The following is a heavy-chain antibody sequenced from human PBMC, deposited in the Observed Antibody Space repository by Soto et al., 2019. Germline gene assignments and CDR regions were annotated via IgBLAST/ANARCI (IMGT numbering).Heavy chain of an antibody. CDR1: GYTFSSYS. V-gene: IGHV3-21*01. J-gene: IGHJ6*02. Sequence: GGSLRLSCAASGYTFSSYSMNWDRPAPGKGLEWVSSISSSSSYIYYADSVKGRFTISRDNAKNSLYLQMNSLRAEDTAVYYCARASRFLDVWGQGTTVTVSS. D-gene: IGHD3-3*01. CDR3: ARASRFLDV. CDR2: ISSSSSYI.